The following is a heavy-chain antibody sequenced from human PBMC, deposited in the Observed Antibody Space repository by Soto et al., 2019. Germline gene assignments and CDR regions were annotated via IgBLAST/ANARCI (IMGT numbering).Heavy chain of an antibody. CDR3: AKLLRSLATTGEYYYYVYV. V-gene: IGHV4-59*08. J-gene: IGHJ6*03. CDR1: SGSISSYY. D-gene: IGHD5-12*01. CDR2: IYYSGST. Sequence: SETLSLTCTVTSGSISSYYWSWIRQPPGKGLEWIGYIYYSGSTNYNPSLKSRVTMSLDTSMNRFSLKLNSVTAADTAVYYCAKLLRSLATTGEYYYYVYVWGKGTTVTVYS.